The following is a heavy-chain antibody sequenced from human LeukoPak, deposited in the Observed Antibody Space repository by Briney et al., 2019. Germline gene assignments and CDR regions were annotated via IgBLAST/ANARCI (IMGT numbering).Heavy chain of an antibody. J-gene: IGHJ2*01. CDR1: GYSFTSYW. D-gene: IGHD3-22*01. V-gene: IGHV5-51*01. CDR3: ARASTYYYDSSGYKGWYFDL. CDR2: IYPGDSDT. Sequence: GESLKISCKGSGYSFTSYWIGWVRQMPGKGLEWMGIIYPGDSDTRYSPSFQGQVTISADKSISTAYLQWSSLKASDTAMYYCARASTYYYDSSGYKGWYFDLWGRGTLVTVSS.